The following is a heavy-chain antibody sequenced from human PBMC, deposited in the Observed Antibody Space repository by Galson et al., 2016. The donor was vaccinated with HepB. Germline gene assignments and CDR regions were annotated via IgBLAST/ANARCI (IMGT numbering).Heavy chain of an antibody. V-gene: IGHV3-23*01. CDR2: ISNGGGST. D-gene: IGHD1-26*01. J-gene: IGHJ5*02. Sequence: SLRLSCAASGFIFSSYAMSWVRQAPGKGLEWVSLISNGGGSTYYADSVKGRFTISRDNSKNTLYLQMNSLRVEDTAVYYCAREWGGSTGFLDPWGQGTLVTVSS. CDR1: GFIFSSYA. CDR3: AREWGGSTGFLDP.